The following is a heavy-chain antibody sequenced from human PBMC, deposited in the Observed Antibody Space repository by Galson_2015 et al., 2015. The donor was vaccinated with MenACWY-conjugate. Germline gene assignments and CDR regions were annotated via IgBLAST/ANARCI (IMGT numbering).Heavy chain of an antibody. V-gene: IGHV3-11*05. CDR2: ISGSSGDT. CDR3: SRDPRVLDY. J-gene: IGHJ4*02. Sequence: SLRPSCAASGFTFSDYYMTWMRQAPGKGLEWVSYISGSSGDTKYADSVKGRFTISRDNAKNSLYLQMNSLRVEDTAVYFCSRDPRVLDYWGQGTLVTVSS. CDR1: GFTFSDYY.